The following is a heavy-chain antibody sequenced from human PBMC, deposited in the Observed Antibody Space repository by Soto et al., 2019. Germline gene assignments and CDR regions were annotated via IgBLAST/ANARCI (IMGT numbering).Heavy chain of an antibody. J-gene: IGHJ6*03. V-gene: IGHV3-21*01. D-gene: IGHD3-10*01. CDR2: ISSSSSYI. CDR3: ARDERSYYGSGSYSPLDVYYYYYMDV. CDR1: GFTFSSYS. Sequence: GGSLRLSCAASGFTFSSYSMNWVRQAPGKGLEWVSSISSSSSYIYYADSVKGRFTISRDNAKNSLYLQMNSLRAEDTAVYYCARDERSYYGSGSYSPLDVYYYYYMDVWGKGTTVTVSS.